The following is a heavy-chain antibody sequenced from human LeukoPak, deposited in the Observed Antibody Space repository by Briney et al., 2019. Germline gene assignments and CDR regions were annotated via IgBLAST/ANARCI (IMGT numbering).Heavy chain of an antibody. J-gene: IGHJ4*02. CDR2: IIPIFGTA. V-gene: IGHV1-69*06. D-gene: IGHD5-12*01. CDR3: ARQNIVATIQGYYFDY. Sequence: VSRKASGGTFSSYAISWVRQAPGQGLEWMGGIIPIFGTANYAQKFQGRVTITADKSTSTAYMELSSLRSEDTAVYYCARQNIVATIQGYYFDYWGQGTLVTVSS. CDR1: GGTFSSYA.